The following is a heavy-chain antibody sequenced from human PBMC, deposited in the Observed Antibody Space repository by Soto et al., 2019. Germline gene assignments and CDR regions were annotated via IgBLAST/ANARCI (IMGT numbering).Heavy chain of an antibody. CDR1: VFTFSSYA. Sequence: WWSLRLSCSASVFTFSSYAMSWFRQAPGKGLEWVSAISGSGGTTYYADSVKGRFTISRDNSKNTLYLQMNSLRAEDTAVYYCAKDMTFDPWGQGTLVTVSS. D-gene: IGHD3-16*01. J-gene: IGHJ5*02. CDR2: ISGSGGTT. CDR3: AKDMTFDP. V-gene: IGHV3-23*01.